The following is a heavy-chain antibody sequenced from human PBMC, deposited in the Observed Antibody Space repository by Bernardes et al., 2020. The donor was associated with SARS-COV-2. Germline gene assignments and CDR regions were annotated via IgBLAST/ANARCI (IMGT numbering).Heavy chain of an antibody. D-gene: IGHD5-12*01. CDR3: ARGGGYGYGVDY. Sequence: SETLSLTCTVSGDSVSSGNHYWSWIRQPPGKTLEFIAYILYTGSTNHNPSFKSRVTISVDTPKNQFSLKMSSVTAADTAMYYCARGGGYGYGVDYWGQGTLVTVSS. V-gene: IGHV4-61*01. J-gene: IGHJ4*02. CDR1: GDSVSSGNHY. CDR2: ILYTGST.